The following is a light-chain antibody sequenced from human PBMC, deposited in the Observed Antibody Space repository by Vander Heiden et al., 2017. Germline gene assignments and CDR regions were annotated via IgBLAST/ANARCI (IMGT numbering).Light chain of an antibody. CDR1: LPNIRPGYH. J-gene: IGLJ2*01. CDR3: QSYANSLSANVV. CDR2: VNS. V-gene: IGLV1-40*01. Sequence: HSVLTPPPSVSGAPRQRVTISCTGSLPNIRPGYHLHLYQQLPGTAPTPLIFVNSNRPSAVPDRFPGSNSGSSTSPAITGLQAEDEADYYCQSYANSLSANVVFGGGTKLTVL.